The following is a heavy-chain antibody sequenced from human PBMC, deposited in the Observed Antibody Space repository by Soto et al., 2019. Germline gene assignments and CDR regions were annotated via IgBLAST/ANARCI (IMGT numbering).Heavy chain of an antibody. V-gene: IGHV2-5*02. CDR2: IYWDDDK. Sequence: QITLKESGPTLVKPTQTLTLTCTFSGFSLSTSGVGVGWIRQPPGKALEWLALIYWDDDKRYSPSLKSRLTITKDTSKNQVVLTMTNMDPVDTATYDCAPRPAYCRGCSCYSGFDYWGQGTLVTVSS. D-gene: IGHD2-15*01. CDR1: GFSLSTSGVG. J-gene: IGHJ4*02. CDR3: APRPAYCRGCSCYSGFDY.